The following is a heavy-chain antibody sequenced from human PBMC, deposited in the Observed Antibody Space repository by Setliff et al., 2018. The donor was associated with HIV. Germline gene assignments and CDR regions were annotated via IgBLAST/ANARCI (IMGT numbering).Heavy chain of an antibody. Sequence: SGPTLVNPTQTLTLTCTFSGFSLSTTGMCVTWIRQPPGKALEWLARIDWDDDKYYSTSLKTRLTTSKDTSKNQVVLTMTNMDPVDTATYYCARTLTNFWSGYYQTDWGQGTLVTVSS. CDR1: GFSLSTTGMC. V-gene: IGHV2-70*11. J-gene: IGHJ4*02. D-gene: IGHD3-3*01. CDR2: IDWDDDK. CDR3: ARTLTNFWSGYYQTD.